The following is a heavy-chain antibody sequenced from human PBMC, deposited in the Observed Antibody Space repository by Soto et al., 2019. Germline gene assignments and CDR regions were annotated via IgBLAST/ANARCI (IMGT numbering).Heavy chain of an antibody. V-gene: IGHV3-74*01. Sequence: EVQLVESGGGLVQPGGSLRLSCAASGFTFSSYWLHWVRQAPGKGLVWVSRINSDGSSTVYVDSLKGRFTISRDNAKNTLYLPMNSLRAEDTAVYYCARSITGYSYAGSWGQGTLVTVSS. J-gene: IGHJ4*02. CDR2: INSDGSST. CDR1: GFTFSSYW. CDR3: ARSITGYSYAGS. D-gene: IGHD5-18*01.